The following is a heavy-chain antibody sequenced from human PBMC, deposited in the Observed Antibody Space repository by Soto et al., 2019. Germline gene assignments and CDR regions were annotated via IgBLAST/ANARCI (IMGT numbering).Heavy chain of an antibody. CDR1: GGSISSGGYY. Sequence: QVQLQESGPGLVKPSQTLSLTCTVSGGSISSGGYYWSWIRQHPGKGLEWIGYIYHSGTTYYNPYFKKRVTFSLDTYKNQFTRNVAALTAADTTVYYCARVRGHQLLGWLDPWGQGPLVTVSS. J-gene: IGHJ5*02. CDR3: ARVRGHQLLGWLDP. V-gene: IGHV4-31*03. CDR2: IYHSGTT. D-gene: IGHD2-2*01.